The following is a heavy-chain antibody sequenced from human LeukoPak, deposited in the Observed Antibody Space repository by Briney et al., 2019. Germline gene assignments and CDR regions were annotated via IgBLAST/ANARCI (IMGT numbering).Heavy chain of an antibody. CDR1: GFTFDDYA. CDR2: ISWNSGSI. CDR3: AKDGSVVVPAAIPFDY. D-gene: IGHD2-2*01. J-gene: IGHJ4*02. Sequence: PGRSLRLSCAASGFTFDDYAMHWVRQAPGKGLEWVSGISWNSGSIGYADSVKGRFTISRDNSKNTLYLQMNSLRAEDTAVYYCAKDGSVVVPAAIPFDYWGREPWSPSPQ. V-gene: IGHV3-9*01.